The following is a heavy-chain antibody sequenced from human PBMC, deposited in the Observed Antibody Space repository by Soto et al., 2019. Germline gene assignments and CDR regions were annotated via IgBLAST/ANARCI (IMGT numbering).Heavy chain of an antibody. CDR1: GGTFSSYA. V-gene: IGHV1-8*02. Sequence: ASVKVSFKASGGTFSSYAINWVRQATGQGLEWMGWMNPNSGNTGYAQKFQGRVTMTRNTSISTAYMELSSLRSEDTAVYYCARHTKRYCSGGSCYYLWGQGTMVTVSS. J-gene: IGHJ3*01. CDR2: MNPNSGNT. D-gene: IGHD2-15*01. CDR3: ARHTKRYCSGGSCYYL.